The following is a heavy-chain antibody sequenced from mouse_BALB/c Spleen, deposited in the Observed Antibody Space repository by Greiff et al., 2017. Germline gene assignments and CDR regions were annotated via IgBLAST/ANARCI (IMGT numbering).Heavy chain of an antibody. J-gene: IGHJ1*01. CDR1: GFTFSSFG. D-gene: IGHD1-1*01. V-gene: IGHV5-17*02. CDR2: ISSGSSTI. Sequence: DVMLVESGGGLVQPGGSRKLSCAASGFTFSSFGMHWVRQAPEKGLEWVAYISSGSSTIYYADTVKGRFTISRDNPKNTLFLQMTSLRSEDTAMYYCARDYYGSSYWWYFDVWGAGTTVTVSS. CDR3: ARDYYGSSYWWYFDV.